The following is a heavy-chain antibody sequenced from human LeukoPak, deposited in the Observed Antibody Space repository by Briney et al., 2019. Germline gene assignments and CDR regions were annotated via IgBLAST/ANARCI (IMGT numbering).Heavy chain of an antibody. V-gene: IGHV5-51*01. CDR2: IYPGDSDT. Sequence: GASLQISCKGSGYSFTSYWIGWVRQLPGKGLEWMGIIYPGDSDTRYSPSFQGQVTISADKSISTAYLQWSSLKASDTATYYCARSEGAALNALDIWGQGTMVTVTS. CDR3: ARSEGAALNALDI. D-gene: IGHD1-26*01. CDR1: GYSFTSYW. J-gene: IGHJ3*02.